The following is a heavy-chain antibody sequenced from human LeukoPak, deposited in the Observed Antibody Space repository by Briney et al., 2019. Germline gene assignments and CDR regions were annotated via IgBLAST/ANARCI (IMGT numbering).Heavy chain of an antibody. CDR2: IIPIFGTA. V-gene: IGHV1-69*06. CDR1: GYIFITYY. CDR3: ARGSRWFGELLYYSLRYYYYMDV. J-gene: IGHJ6*03. D-gene: IGHD3-10*01. Sequence: ASVKVSCKASGYIFITYYIHWVRQAPGQGLEWMGGIIPIFGTANYAQKFQGRVTITADKSTSTAYMELSSLRSDDTAVYYCARGSRWFGELLYYSLRYYYYMDVWGKGTTVTISS.